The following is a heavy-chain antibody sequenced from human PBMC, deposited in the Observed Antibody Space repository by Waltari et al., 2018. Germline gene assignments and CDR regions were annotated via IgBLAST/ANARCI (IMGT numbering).Heavy chain of an antibody. CDR1: GGSISSSNW. CDR2: IYHSGST. J-gene: IGHJ6*02. V-gene: IGHV4-4*02. D-gene: IGHD4-17*01. Sequence: QVQLQESGPGLVKPSGTLSLTCAVSGGSISSSNWWSWVRQPPGKGLEWIGEIYHSGSTNYNPSLKSRVTISVDKSKNQFSLKLSSVTAADTAVYYCARSSAVYGDYPWPHSMDVWRLGTTVTVS. CDR3: ARSSAVYGDYPWPHSMDV.